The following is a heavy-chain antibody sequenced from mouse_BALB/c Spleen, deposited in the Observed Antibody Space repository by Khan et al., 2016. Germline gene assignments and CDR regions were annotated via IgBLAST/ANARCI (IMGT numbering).Heavy chain of an antibody. Sequence: QIQLVQSGPELKKPGETVKISCKASGYTFTNYGMNWVKQAPGKGLKWMGWINTYTGEPTYADDFKGRFAFSLETSASTAYLQINNLKTEDTDTECCARPPDSYDVMVYWGQGTSITVSS. J-gene: IGHJ4*01. V-gene: IGHV9-3-1*01. CDR1: GYTFTNYG. CDR3: ARPPDSYDVMVY. CDR2: INTYTGEP. D-gene: IGHD3-2*01.